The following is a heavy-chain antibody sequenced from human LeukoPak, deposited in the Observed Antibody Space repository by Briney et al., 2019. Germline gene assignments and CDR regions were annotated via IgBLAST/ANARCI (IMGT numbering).Heavy chain of an antibody. J-gene: IGHJ4*02. CDR3: ARIGGSGTYWDY. V-gene: IGHV3-7*01. D-gene: IGHD3-10*01. CDR1: GLTFGDYW. Sequence: PGGSLRLSCAASGLTFGDYWMSWVRQAPGKGLEWVANIKYHGSDEHYVDSVRGRFTISRDNAKNSLFLQMNSLRAEDTAVYYCARIGGSGTYWDYWGQGTLVTVSS. CDR2: IKYHGSDE.